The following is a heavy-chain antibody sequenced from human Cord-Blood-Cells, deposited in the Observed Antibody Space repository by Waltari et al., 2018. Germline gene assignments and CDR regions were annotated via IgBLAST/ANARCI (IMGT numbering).Heavy chain of an antibody. Sequence: QVQLVQSGAEVKKPGASVKASCQASGYTFTGYYMHWVRQAPGQGLEWMGWINPNSGGTNYAQKFQGRVTMTRDTSISTAYMELSRLRSDDTAVYYCARDGLGVVPAAIVTNWFDPWGQGTLVTVSS. V-gene: IGHV1-2*02. CDR2: INPNSGGT. J-gene: IGHJ5*02. D-gene: IGHD2-2*02. CDR1: GYTFTGYY. CDR3: ARDGLGVVPAAIVTNWFDP.